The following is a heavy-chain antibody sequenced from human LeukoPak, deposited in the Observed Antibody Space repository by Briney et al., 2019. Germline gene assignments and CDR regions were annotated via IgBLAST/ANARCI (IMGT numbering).Heavy chain of an antibody. Sequence: GGSLRLSCAASGFTFSSYGMHWVRQAPGKGLEWVAFIRYDGSNKYYADSVKGRFTVSRDNSKNTLYLQMNSLRAEDTAVYYCVRGAYSSSWLDFDYWGQGTLVTVSS. V-gene: IGHV3-30*02. CDR3: VRGAYSSSWLDFDY. CDR2: IRYDGSNK. J-gene: IGHJ4*02. CDR1: GFTFSSYG. D-gene: IGHD6-13*01.